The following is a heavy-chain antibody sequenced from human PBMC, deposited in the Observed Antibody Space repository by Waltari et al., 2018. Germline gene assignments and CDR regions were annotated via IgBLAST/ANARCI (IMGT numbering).Heavy chain of an antibody. V-gene: IGHV4-39*07. CDR3: ARDVGSNAWHNRPDWFDP. CDR2: IYYSGTT. D-gene: IGHD3-10*01. CDR1: GGSISSCDTY. J-gene: IGHJ5*02. Sequence: QLQLKESGPGLLRPSETLSLNCSVSGGSISSCDTYWVRLPPAPGQGLVWIGCIYYSGTTYYNPSFKRRANISANPVKNLFFLTLDAVTATDTAVYYCARDVGSNAWHNRPDWFDPWGQGAVVAVSS.